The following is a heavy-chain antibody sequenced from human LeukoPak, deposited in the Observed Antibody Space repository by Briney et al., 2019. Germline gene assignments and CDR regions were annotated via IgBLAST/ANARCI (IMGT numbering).Heavy chain of an antibody. Sequence: PGGSLRLSCAASGFTFSSYAMHWVRQAPGKGLEWVAVISYDGSNKYYADSVKGRFTISRDSSKNTLYLQMNSLRAEDTAVYYCARDGGDGDYVYFDYWGQGTLVTVSS. V-gene: IGHV3-30-3*01. CDR1: GFTFSSYA. D-gene: IGHD4-17*01. CDR3: ARDGGDGDYVYFDY. CDR2: ISYDGSNK. J-gene: IGHJ4*02.